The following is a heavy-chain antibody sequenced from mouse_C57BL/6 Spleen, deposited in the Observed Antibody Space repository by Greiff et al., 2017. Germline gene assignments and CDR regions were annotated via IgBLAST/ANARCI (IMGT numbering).Heavy chain of an antibody. CDR3: ARSLSYYGSSYWYFDV. Sequence: QVQLQQPGAELVMPGASVKLSCKASGYTFTSYWMHWVKQRPGQGLEWIGEIDPSDSYTNYNQKFKGKSTLTVDKSSSTAYMQLSRLTSEDSAVYYCARSLSYYGSSYWYFDVWGTGTTVTVSS. D-gene: IGHD1-1*01. CDR2: IDPSDSYT. J-gene: IGHJ1*03. V-gene: IGHV1-69*01. CDR1: GYTFTSYW.